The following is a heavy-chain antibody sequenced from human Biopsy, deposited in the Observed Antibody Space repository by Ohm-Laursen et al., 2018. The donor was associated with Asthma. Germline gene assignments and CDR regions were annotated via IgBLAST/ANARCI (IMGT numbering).Heavy chain of an antibody. CDR1: GGSFSGYY. J-gene: IGHJ5*02. D-gene: IGHD2-2*01. Sequence: TLSLTCTVYGGSFSGYYWSWIRQPPGKGLEWIGEINHSGSTDYNPSLKSRVTISVDTSKNQFSLKLSSVTAADTAVYYCARAGQCSSTSCYNPGWFDPWGQGTLVTVSS. CDR2: INHSGST. V-gene: IGHV4-34*01. CDR3: ARAGQCSSTSCYNPGWFDP.